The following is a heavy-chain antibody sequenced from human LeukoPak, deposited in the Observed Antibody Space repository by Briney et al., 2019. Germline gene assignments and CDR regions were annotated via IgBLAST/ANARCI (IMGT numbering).Heavy chain of an antibody. Sequence: ASAKVSCKASGGTFSSYAISWVRQAPGQGLEWMGGIIPILGIANYAQKFQGRVTITADKSTSTAYMELSSLRSEDTAVYYCARGVGLGPADYWGQGTLVTVSS. J-gene: IGHJ4*02. V-gene: IGHV1-69*10. CDR3: ARGVGLGPADY. CDR2: IIPILGIA. CDR1: GGTFSSYA. D-gene: IGHD2-15*01.